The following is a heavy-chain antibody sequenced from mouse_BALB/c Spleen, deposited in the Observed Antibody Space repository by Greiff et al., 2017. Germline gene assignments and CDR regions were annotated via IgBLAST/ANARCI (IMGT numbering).Heavy chain of an antibody. CDR3: VRLGRGFAY. CDR1: GFTFNTYA. CDR2: IRSKSNNYAT. Sequence: EVQLVESGGGLVQPKGSLKLSCAASGFTFNTYAMNWVRQAPGKGLEWVARIRSKSNNYATYYADSVKDRFTISRDDSQSMLYLQMNNLKTEDTAMYYCVRLGRGFAYWGQGTLVTVSA. V-gene: IGHV10-1*02. D-gene: IGHD4-1*01. J-gene: IGHJ3*01.